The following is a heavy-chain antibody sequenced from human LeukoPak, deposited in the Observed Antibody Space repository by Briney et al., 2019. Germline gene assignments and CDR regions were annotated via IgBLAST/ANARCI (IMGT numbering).Heavy chain of an antibody. CDR3: AKDEGLAAAGPDAFDI. CDR1: GFTFSSYG. Sequence: TGGSLRLSCAASGFTFSSYGMHWVRQAPGKGLEWVAFIRYDGSNKYYADSVKGRFTISRDNSKNTLYLQMNSLRAEDTAVYYCAKDEGLAAAGPDAFDIWGQGTMVTVSS. V-gene: IGHV3-30*02. D-gene: IGHD6-13*01. J-gene: IGHJ3*02. CDR2: IRYDGSNK.